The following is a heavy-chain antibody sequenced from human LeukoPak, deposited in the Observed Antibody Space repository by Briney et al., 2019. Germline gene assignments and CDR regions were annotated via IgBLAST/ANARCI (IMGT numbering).Heavy chain of an antibody. V-gene: IGHV1-69*05. CDR2: IIPIFGTA. CDR3: ASPYYYDSSGYPEDYYYYMDV. CDR1: GGTFSSYA. J-gene: IGHJ6*03. Sequence: ASVKVSCKASGGTFSSYAISWVRQAPGQGLEWMGGIIPIFGTANYAQKFQGRVTMTRDMSTSTVYMELSSLRSEDTAVYYCASPYYYDSSGYPEDYYYYMDVWGKGTTVTVSS. D-gene: IGHD3-22*01.